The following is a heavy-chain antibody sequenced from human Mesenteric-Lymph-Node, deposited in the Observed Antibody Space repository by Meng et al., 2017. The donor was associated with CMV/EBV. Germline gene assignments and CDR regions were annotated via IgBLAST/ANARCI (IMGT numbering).Heavy chain of an antibody. CDR2: INSDGSTT. CDR1: GFTFGAYW. D-gene: IGHD1-26*01. J-gene: IGHJ5*02. CDR3: ARGRGGNWFDP. Sequence: GGSLRLSCAASGFTFGAYWMNWVRQAPGKGLVWLSRINSDGSTTNYADSVKGRFTISRDNAKNTLYLQMNSLRAEDTAVYSCARGRGGNWFDPWGQGTLVTVSS. V-gene: IGHV3-74*01.